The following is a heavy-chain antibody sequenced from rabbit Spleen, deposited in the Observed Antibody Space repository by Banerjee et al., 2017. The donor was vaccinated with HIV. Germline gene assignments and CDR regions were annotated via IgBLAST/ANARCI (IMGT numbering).Heavy chain of an antibody. Sequence: QSLEESGGDLVKPGASLTLTCKASGFTLSDYYMCWVRQAPGKGLEWIGCIYISAGSTFYANWAKGRFTISETSSTTVTLQMTSLTAADTATYFCARSGYVGWGGDGDLTGNKLWGQGTLVTVS. CDR2: IYISAGST. CDR1: GFTLSDYY. V-gene: IGHV1S40*01. J-gene: IGHJ6*01. D-gene: IGHD4-1*01. CDR3: ARSGYVGWGGDGDLTGNKL.